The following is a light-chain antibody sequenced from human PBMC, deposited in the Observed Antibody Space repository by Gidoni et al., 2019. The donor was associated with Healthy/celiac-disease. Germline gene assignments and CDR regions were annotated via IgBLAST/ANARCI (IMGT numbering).Light chain of an antibody. V-gene: IGKV3-20*01. CDR2: GAS. CDR1: QSVSSSY. J-gene: IGKJ4*01. CDR3: QQYGSSPLT. Sequence: ELVLTQSPAPLSLFPGERATLACRASQSVSSSYLAWYQQKPGQAPRLLIYGASSRATGIPDRFSGSGSGTDFTLTISRLEPEDFAVYYCQQYGSSPLTFGGGTKVEIK.